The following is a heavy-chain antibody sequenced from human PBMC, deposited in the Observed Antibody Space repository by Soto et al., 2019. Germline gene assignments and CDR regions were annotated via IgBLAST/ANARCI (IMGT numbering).Heavy chain of an antibody. Sequence: GSLRLSCEVSGFTFSSYIMNWVRQAPGEGLEWISYISSSGSTIYYADSVKGRFTISRDNAKNSLYLQMNSLRVEDTAVYYCARDGVGASTYFGYFDYWGQGTPVTVSS. CDR3: ARDGVGASTYFGYFDY. CDR2: ISSSGSTI. D-gene: IGHD1-26*01. CDR1: GFTFSSYI. V-gene: IGHV3-48*01. J-gene: IGHJ4*02.